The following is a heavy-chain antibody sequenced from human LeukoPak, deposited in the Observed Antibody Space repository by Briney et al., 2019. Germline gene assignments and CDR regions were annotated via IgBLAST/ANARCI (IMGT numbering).Heavy chain of an antibody. Sequence: SGGSLRLSCAASGFTFSIYAMSWVRQAPGKGVEWVSAITPSGENAYYADSVKGRFTFSRDNSKNTLYLQMSSLRAEDTALYYCAKGGGSSWFDPWGQAPWSPSP. CDR3: AKGGGSSWFDP. J-gene: IGHJ5*02. CDR2: ITPSGENA. D-gene: IGHD3-10*01. CDR1: GFTFSIYA. V-gene: IGHV3-23*01.